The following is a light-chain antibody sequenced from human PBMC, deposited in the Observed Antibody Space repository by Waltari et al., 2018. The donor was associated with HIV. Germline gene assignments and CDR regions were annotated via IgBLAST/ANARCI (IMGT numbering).Light chain of an antibody. V-gene: IGKV3-15*01. CDR3: QQYNNWLSWT. J-gene: IGKJ1*01. Sequence: EILMTQSPATLSVSPGESATLSCRASRSISNNLAGYQQKPGKAPRLLIHGASTRANGVPAKFRGSGSETDFNLTINSLQSEDFGLYYCQQYNNWLSWTFGQRTKVEIK. CDR2: GAS. CDR1: RSISNN.